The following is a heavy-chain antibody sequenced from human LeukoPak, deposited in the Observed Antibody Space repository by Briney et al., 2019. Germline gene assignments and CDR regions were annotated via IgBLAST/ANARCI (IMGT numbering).Heavy chain of an antibody. J-gene: IGHJ4*02. V-gene: IGHV3-21*01. D-gene: IGHD3-3*01. CDR2: VNTVSSYI. CDR3: SRLRRNSYKSGFFYLYDH. Sequence: GGSLRLSCAASGFTFSDYSMNWVRQAPGRGLEWVASVNTVSSYIYYADSMRGRFTISRDNAKNSLFLQMNSLRAEDTAVYYCSRLRRNSYKSGFFYLYDHWGQGTLVTVSS. CDR1: GFTFSDYS.